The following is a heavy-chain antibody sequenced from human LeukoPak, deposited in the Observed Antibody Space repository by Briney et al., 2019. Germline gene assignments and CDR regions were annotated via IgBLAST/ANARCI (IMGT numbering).Heavy chain of an antibody. D-gene: IGHD3-16*01. CDR2: INHNGNVN. J-gene: IGHJ6*02. V-gene: IGHV3-7*03. CDR3: ARGGGLDV. CDR1: LFSFSDYY. Sequence: GGSLRLSCAASLFSFSDYYMTWIRQAPGKGLEWVASINHNGNVNYYVDSVKGRFTISRDNAKNSLYLQMSNLRAEDTAVYFCARGGGLDVWGQGATVTVSS.